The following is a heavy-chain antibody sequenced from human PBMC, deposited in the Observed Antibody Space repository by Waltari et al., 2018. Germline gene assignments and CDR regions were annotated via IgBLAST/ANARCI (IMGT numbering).Heavy chain of an antibody. D-gene: IGHD6-13*01. J-gene: IGHJ4*02. CDR3: AKHSSSWYFVDY. CDR1: GFTFSSYA. CDR2: ISGSGGST. V-gene: IGHV3-23*04. Sequence: EVQLVESGGGLVQPGGSLRLACAASGFTFSSYAMSWLRQAPGKGLEWVSAISGSGGSTYYADSVKGRFTISRDNSKNTLYLQMNSLRAEDTAVYYCAKHSSSWYFVDYWGQGTLVTVSS.